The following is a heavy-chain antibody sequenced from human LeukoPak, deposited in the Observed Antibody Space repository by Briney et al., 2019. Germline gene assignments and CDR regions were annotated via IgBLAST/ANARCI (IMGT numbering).Heavy chain of an antibody. Sequence: GGSLRLSCAASGFTFSSYSMNWVRQAPGKGLEWVSSITTSSIYKYYGDSVKGRFTISRDNAKKSLYLQMNSLRAEDTAVYYCAKTTVTPPYYMGVWGKGTTVTVSS. CDR2: ITTSSIYK. V-gene: IGHV3-21*01. CDR1: GFTFSSYS. J-gene: IGHJ6*03. CDR3: AKTTVTPPYYMGV. D-gene: IGHD4-11*01.